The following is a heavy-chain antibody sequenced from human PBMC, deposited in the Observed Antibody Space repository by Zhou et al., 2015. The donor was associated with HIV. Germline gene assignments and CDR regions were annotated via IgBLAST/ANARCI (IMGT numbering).Heavy chain of an antibody. CDR3: ARDLSDDSSGYNLDY. CDR1: GYTFTSYA. J-gene: IGHJ4*02. D-gene: IGHD3-22*01. CDR2: INAGNGNT. Sequence: QVQLVQSGAEEKKPGASVKVSCKASGYTFTSYAMHWVRQAPGQRLEWMGWINAGNGNTKYSQKFQGRVTITRDTSASTAYMELSSLRSEDTAVYYCARDLSDDSSGYNLDYWGQGTLVTVSS. V-gene: IGHV1-3*05.